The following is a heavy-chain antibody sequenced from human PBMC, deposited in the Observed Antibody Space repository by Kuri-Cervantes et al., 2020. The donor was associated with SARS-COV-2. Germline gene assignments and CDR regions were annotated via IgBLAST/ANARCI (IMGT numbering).Heavy chain of an antibody. D-gene: IGHD4-11*01. J-gene: IGHJ4*02. CDR2: IYFSGST. CDR1: GGSIGSGDYY. CDR3: ARTSHYDQYFDY. Sequence: LRLSCTVSGGSIGSGDYYWSWIRQPPGKDLEWIGYIYFSGSTYYNPSLRSRVTISLDTSKKQFSLKLSSVTAADTAVYYCARTSHYDQYFDYWGQGTLVTVSS. V-gene: IGHV4-30-4*08.